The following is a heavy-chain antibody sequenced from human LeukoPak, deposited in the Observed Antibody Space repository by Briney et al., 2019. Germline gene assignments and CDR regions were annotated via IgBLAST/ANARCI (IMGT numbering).Heavy chain of an antibody. D-gene: IGHD4-17*01. Sequence: GGSLRLSCAASGFTFSNYWMSWVRQAPGKGLEGVANIKQDGSEKYYVDSVKGRFTISRDNAKSSLYLQMNSLRAEDTAVYYCARDEDYGDYVGYWGQGTLVTVSS. J-gene: IGHJ4*02. V-gene: IGHV3-7*01. CDR1: GFTFSNYW. CDR3: ARDEDYGDYVGY. CDR2: IKQDGSEK.